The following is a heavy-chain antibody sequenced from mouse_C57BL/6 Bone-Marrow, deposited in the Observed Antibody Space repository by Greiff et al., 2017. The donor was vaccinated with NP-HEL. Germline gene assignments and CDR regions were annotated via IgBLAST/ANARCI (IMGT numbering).Heavy chain of an antibody. J-gene: IGHJ4*01. V-gene: IGHV5-12*01. CDR2: ISNGGGST. Sequence: EVMLVESGGGLVQPGGSLKLSCAASGFTFSEYYMYWVRQTPEKRLEWVAYISNGGGSTYYPDTVKGRFTISRDNAKNTLYLQMSRLKSEDTAMYYCARNFYYGSSYAMDYWGQGTSVTVSS. D-gene: IGHD1-1*01. CDR1: GFTFSEYY. CDR3: ARNFYYGSSYAMDY.